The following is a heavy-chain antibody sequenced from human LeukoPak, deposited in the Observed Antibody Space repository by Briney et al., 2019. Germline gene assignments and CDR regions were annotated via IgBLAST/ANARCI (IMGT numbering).Heavy chain of an antibody. CDR2: ISATGGSP. CDR3: AKGKVSAFLNWFDP. J-gene: IGHJ5*02. Sequence: PGGPLRLSCGASGFTFSTYAMTWVRQAPGKGLEWVSAISATGGSPYYADSVKGRFTISRDNSKNTLYLQMNNLRAEDTAVYYCAKGKVSAFLNWFDPWGQGTLVTVSS. V-gene: IGHV3-23*01. CDR1: GFTFSTYA. D-gene: IGHD3-3*01.